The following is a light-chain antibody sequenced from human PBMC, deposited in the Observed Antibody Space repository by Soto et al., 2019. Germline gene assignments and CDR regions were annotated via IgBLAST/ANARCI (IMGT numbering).Light chain of an antibody. CDR2: DAS. CDR3: QQRSNPT. J-gene: IGKJ5*01. CDR1: QSVSTY. Sequence: VFTQSPDTLSLYKGERATLSCRASQSVSTYLAWYQQKPGQGPRLLIYDASNRATGIPARFSGSGSGTDFTLTISSLEPEDFAVYYCQQRSNPTFGQGTRLEVK. V-gene: IGKV3-11*01.